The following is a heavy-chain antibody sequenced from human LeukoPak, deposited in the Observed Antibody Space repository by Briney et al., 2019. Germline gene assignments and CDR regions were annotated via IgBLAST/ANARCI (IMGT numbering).Heavy chain of an antibody. Sequence: GGSLRLSCAASGFPFSNYWMSWVRQAPGKGLEWVANIYQDGSDKYYVDSVKGRFAISRDNAKNSLYLQMNSLRAEDTAVYYCATSGRMTTVTKFDDWGQGTLVTVSS. D-gene: IGHD4-17*01. J-gene: IGHJ4*02. CDR3: ATSGRMTTVTKFDD. V-gene: IGHV3-7*05. CDR2: IYQDGSDK. CDR1: GFPFSNYW.